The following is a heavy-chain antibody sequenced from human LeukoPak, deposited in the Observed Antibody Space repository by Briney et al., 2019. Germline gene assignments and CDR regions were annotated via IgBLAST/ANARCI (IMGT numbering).Heavy chain of an antibody. CDR3: AKNNGWFHLAQ. V-gene: IGHV3-7*03. CDR1: GFTVSSNY. Sequence: SGGSLRLSCAASGFTVSSNYMSWVRQAPGKGLEWVGHIKTDGSETYYVDSLKGRFSISRDNTNNALYLQMNSLRVEDTAVYYCAKNNGWFHLAQWGQGTLVTVSS. D-gene: IGHD6-19*01. CDR2: IKTDGSET. J-gene: IGHJ4*02.